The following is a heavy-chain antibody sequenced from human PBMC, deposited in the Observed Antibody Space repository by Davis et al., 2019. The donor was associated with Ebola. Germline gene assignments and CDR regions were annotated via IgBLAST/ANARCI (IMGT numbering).Heavy chain of an antibody. J-gene: IGHJ4*02. V-gene: IGHV1-18*01. CDR3: ARVDFSVAVMTNFDY. CDR2: NSGYNGNT. Sequence: SVTVPRLPSRYNFLHYGVSRVRQAPPQGLEWLRWNSGYNGNTNYAQKLQGRLTMTTDTSTSTAYMELRSLRSDDTALYYCARVDFSVAVMTNFDYWGQGTLVTVSS. CDR1: RYNFLHYG. D-gene: IGHD3-16*01.